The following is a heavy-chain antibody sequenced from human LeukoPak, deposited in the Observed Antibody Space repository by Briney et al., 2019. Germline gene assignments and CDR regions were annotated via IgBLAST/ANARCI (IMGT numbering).Heavy chain of an antibody. CDR3: ARRLGY. D-gene: IGHD3-16*01. Sequence: GGSLRLSCAASGFTFSSYPLNWVRQAPGKGLQWVSSIGTSNNYIYYTDSVKGRFTISRDNAKNSLYLQMNSLRAEDTAVYYCARRLGYWGQGTLVTVSS. V-gene: IGHV3-21*01. J-gene: IGHJ4*02. CDR2: IGTSNNYI. CDR1: GFTFSSYP.